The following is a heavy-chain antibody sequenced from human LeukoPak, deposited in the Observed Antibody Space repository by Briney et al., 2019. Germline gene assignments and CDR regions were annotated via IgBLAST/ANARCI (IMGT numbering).Heavy chain of an antibody. J-gene: IGHJ4*02. Sequence: GRSLRLSCAASGFTFDDYAMHWVRQAPGKGLEWVSGISWNSGSTGYADSVKGRFTISRDNAKNSLYLQMNSLRAEDTALYYCAKDRLPLGYYFDYWGQGTLVTVSS. D-gene: IGHD5-12*01. CDR3: AKDRLPLGYYFDY. V-gene: IGHV3-9*01. CDR2: ISWNSGST. CDR1: GFTFDDYA.